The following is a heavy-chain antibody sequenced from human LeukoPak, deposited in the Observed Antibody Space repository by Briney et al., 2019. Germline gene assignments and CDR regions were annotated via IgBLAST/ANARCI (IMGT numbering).Heavy chain of an antibody. J-gene: IGHJ5*02. V-gene: IGHV4-59*01. Sequence: SETLSLTCTVSGGSISSYYWSWIRQPPGKGLEWIGYIYYSGSTNYNPSLKSRVTISVDTSKNQFSLKLSSVTAADTAVYYCARALRDIVVVPAEFDPWGQGTLVTVSS. D-gene: IGHD2-2*01. CDR1: GGSISSYY. CDR2: IYYSGST. CDR3: ARALRDIVVVPAEFDP.